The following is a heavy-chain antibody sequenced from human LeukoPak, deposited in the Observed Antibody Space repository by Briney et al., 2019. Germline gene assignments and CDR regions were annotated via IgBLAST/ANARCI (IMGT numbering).Heavy chain of an antibody. Sequence: PSETLSLTCTVSGGSISSSSYYWGWIRQPPGKGLEWIGSIYYSGSTYYNPSLKSRVTISVDTSKNQFSLKLSSVTAADTAVYYCARPADYGDAFDIWGQGTMVTVSS. J-gene: IGHJ3*02. V-gene: IGHV4-39*01. D-gene: IGHD4-17*01. CDR1: GGSISSSSYY. CDR3: ARPADYGDAFDI. CDR2: IYYSGST.